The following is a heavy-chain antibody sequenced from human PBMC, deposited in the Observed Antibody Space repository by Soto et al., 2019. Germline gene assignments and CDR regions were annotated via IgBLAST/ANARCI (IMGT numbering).Heavy chain of an antibody. CDR2: IIPIFGTA. J-gene: IGHJ4*02. Sequence: SVKVYCKASGGTFSSYAISWVRQAPGQGLEWMGGIIPIFGTANYAQKFQGRVTITADKSTSTAYMELSSLRSEDTAVYYCARGGYCSSTSCYVEYYFDYWGQGTLVTVSS. D-gene: IGHD2-2*03. V-gene: IGHV1-69*06. CDR3: ARGGYCSSTSCYVEYYFDY. CDR1: GGTFSSYA.